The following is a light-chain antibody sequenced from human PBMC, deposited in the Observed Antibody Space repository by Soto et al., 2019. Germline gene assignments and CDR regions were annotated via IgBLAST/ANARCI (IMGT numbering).Light chain of an antibody. Sequence: QSVLTQPASVSGSPGQSITISCTGTSSDVGGFNYVSWHQQHPGKAPKLIIFGVINRPSGVSDRFSGSKSGNTASLTIFGLQAEDEADYHCSSYTRSRTVIFGGGTKLTVL. J-gene: IGLJ2*01. CDR2: GVI. CDR3: SSYTRSRTVI. CDR1: SSDVGGFNY. V-gene: IGLV2-14*03.